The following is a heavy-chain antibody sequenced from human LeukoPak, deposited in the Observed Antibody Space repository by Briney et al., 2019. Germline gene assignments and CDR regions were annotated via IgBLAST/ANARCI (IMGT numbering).Heavy chain of an antibody. CDR3: ARVYSGIAVAGTGFVDAFDI. V-gene: IGHV1-3*01. Sequence: ASVKVSCKASGYTFTSYAMHWVRQAPGQRLEWMGWINAGNGNTKYSQKFQGRVTITGDTSASTAYMELSSLRSEDTAVYYCARVYSGIAVAGTGFVDAFDIWGQGTMVTVSS. CDR2: INAGNGNT. J-gene: IGHJ3*02. D-gene: IGHD6-19*01. CDR1: GYTFTSYA.